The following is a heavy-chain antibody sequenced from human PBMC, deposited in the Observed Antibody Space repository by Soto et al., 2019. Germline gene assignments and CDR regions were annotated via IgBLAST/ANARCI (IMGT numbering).Heavy chain of an antibody. CDR3: ARRRAIVVVPAAITGEDGMDV. D-gene: IGHD2-2*02. J-gene: IGHJ6*02. V-gene: IGHV5-10-1*01. Sequence: PGESLKISCKGSGYSFTSYWISWVRQMPGKGLEWMGRIDPSDSYTNYSPSFQGHVTISADKSISTAYLQWGSLKASDTAMYYCARRRAIVVVPAAITGEDGMDVWGQGTTVTV. CDR2: IDPSDSYT. CDR1: GYSFTSYW.